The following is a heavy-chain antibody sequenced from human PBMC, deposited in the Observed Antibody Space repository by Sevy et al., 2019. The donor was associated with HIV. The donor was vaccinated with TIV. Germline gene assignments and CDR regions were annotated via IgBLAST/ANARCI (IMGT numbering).Heavy chain of an antibody. CDR3: ARRSGGSSPTRFDY. CDR1: GFSVSSKY. CDR2: IYTGGSA. Sequence: GGSLRLSCAASGFSVSSKYMSRVRQAPGKGLEWISVIYTGGSAYSADSVKGRFTISRDNSKNTLYLQMDSLRAEDTAVYYCARRSGGSSPTRFDYRGHGTLVTVSS. V-gene: IGHV3-53*01. D-gene: IGHD3-16*01. J-gene: IGHJ4*01.